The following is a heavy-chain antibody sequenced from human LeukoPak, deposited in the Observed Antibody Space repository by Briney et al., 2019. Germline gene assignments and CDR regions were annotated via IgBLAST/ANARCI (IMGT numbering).Heavy chain of an antibody. CDR1: GASFSGYY. J-gene: IGHJ3*02. Sequence: SETLSLTCAVYGASFSGYYWSWIRQPPGKGLEWIGEINHGGSSSYNPSLKSRVTMSVDSSKSQFSLDLSSVTAADTAVYYCAKVYSSSSRDVFDIWGQGTMVTVSS. CDR2: INHGGSS. CDR3: AKVYSSSSRDVFDI. D-gene: IGHD6-6*01. V-gene: IGHV4-34*01.